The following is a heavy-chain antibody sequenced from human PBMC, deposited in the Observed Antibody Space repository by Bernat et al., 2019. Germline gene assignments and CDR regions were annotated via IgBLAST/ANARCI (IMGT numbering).Heavy chain of an antibody. CDR1: GFTFSSYG. D-gene: IGHD6-13*01. J-gene: IGHJ4*02. CDR3: ARLGSRWSFDY. CDR2: IWYDGSNK. Sequence: QVQLVESGGGVVQPERSLRLSCAASGFTFSSYGMLWVRQAPGKGLEWVAIIWYDGSNKYYVDSVKGRFTISRDSSKNTVYLQMNSLRAEDTAVYYCARLGSRWSFDYWGQGTLATVSS. V-gene: IGHV3-33*01.